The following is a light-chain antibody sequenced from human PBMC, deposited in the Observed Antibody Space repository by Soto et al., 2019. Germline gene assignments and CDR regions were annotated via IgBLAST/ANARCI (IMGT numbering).Light chain of an antibody. CDR2: QAS. CDR1: QSISTW. Sequence: DIQMTPSPSTLSASVVDRVTITCRASQSISTWLAWYQQKPGKAPKLLIYQASTLDSGVPSRFSGSGSGTEFTLTISSLQPDDFAAYDCQQYNSYWTFGQGTKVDIK. V-gene: IGKV1-5*03. J-gene: IGKJ1*01. CDR3: QQYNSYWT.